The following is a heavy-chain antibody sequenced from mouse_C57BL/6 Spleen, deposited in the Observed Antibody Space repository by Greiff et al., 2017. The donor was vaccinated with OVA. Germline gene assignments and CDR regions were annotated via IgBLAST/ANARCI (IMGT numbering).Heavy chain of an antibody. CDR1: YFAFMARA. J-gene: IGHJ4*01. Sequence: LQQSGAELVRPGSSVKLSCKDSYFAFMARAMHWVKQRPGHGLEWIGSFTMYSDATEYSENFKGKATLTANTSSSTAYMELSSLTSEDSAVYYCARSELYYAMDYWGQGTSVTVSS. V-gene: IGHV1-49*01. CDR2: FTMYSDAT. CDR3: ARSELYYAMDY.